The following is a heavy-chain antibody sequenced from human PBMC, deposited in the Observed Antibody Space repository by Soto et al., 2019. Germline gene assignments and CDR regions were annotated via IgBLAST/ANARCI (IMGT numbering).Heavy chain of an antibody. CDR3: AKDNGNYGSGSFSH. V-gene: IGHV3-23*01. CDR1: GFTLTSYA. Sequence: EVQLLESGGGLVQPGGSLRLSCVASGFTLTSYAMSWVRQAPGKGLEWVSGISGSGGTAYYAISVKGRFTISRDNSKDTVFLQMNSLRAEDTAVYFCAKDNGNYGSGSFSHWGQGTLVTVSS. D-gene: IGHD3-10*01. J-gene: IGHJ4*02. CDR2: ISGSGGTA.